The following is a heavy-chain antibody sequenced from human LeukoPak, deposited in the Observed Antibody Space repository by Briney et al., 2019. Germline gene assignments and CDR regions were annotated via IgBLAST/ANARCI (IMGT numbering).Heavy chain of an antibody. V-gene: IGHV3-11*01. CDR1: GFTFSDYY. D-gene: IGHD2-15*01. CDR2: ISSSGSTI. J-gene: IGHJ4*02. CDR3: ARDAAVAFFDY. Sequence: GGSLRLSCAASGFTFSDYYMSWIRQAPGKGLEWVSYISSSGSTIYYADSVKGRFTISRDNAKNSLYLQMNSLKAEDTAVYYCARDAAVAFFDYWGQGTLVTVSS.